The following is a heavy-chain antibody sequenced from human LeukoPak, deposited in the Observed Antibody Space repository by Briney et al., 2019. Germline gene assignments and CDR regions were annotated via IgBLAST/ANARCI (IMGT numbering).Heavy chain of an antibody. Sequence: SVKVSCKASGGTFSSYAISWVRQAPGQGLEWMGRIIPIFGTANYAQKFQGRVTITTDESTSTAYMELSSLRSEDTAGYYCARDDGSYYFDYWGQGTLVTVSS. V-gene: IGHV1-69*05. CDR2: IIPIFGTA. CDR1: GGTFSSYA. D-gene: IGHD1-26*01. J-gene: IGHJ4*02. CDR3: ARDDGSYYFDY.